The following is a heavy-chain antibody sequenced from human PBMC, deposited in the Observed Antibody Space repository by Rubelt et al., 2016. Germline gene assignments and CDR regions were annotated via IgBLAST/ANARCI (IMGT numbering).Heavy chain of an antibody. V-gene: IGHV1-8*01. J-gene: IGHJ3*02. CDR1: GYTFTSYD. CDR2: MNPNSGNT. CDR3: AGGVVVAAAVAFDI. D-gene: IGHD2-15*01. Sequence: QVQLVQSGAEVKKPGASVKVSCKASGYTFTSYDINWVRQATGQWLEWMGWMNPNSGNTGYAQTFQGGVTMTRKTSISTAYMELGSLGSEDTAVYYGAGGVVVAAAVAFDIWGQGTIVTVSS.